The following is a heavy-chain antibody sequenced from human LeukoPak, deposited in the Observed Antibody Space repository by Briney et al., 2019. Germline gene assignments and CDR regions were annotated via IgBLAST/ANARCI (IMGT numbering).Heavy chain of an antibody. CDR1: GLTFDDYA. J-gene: IGHJ4*02. CDR2: INWNSDSR. Sequence: GGSLRLPCAASGLTFDDYAMHWVRQAPGKGLEWVSGINWNSDSRGYADSVEGRFTISRDNAKNSLYLQMNSLRAEDTALYYCAKGAPEGSYKFPLFDYWGQGTLRTVSS. D-gene: IGHD3-10*01. CDR3: AKGAPEGSYKFPLFDY. V-gene: IGHV3-9*01.